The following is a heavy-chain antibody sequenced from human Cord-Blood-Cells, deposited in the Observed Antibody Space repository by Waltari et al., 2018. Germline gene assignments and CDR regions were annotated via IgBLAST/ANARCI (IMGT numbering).Heavy chain of an antibody. CDR1: GFTFSSSS. V-gene: IGHV3-48*02. D-gene: IGHD5-12*01. J-gene: IGHJ3*02. Sequence: EVQLVESGGGWVQPGGSLRLSCAASGFTFSSSSMTWFRRAPGKGLEWVSYISSSSSTIYYADSVKGRFTISRDNAKNSLYLQMNSLRDEDTAVYYCATVEMATTEDAFDIWGQGTMVTVSS. CDR3: ATVEMATTEDAFDI. CDR2: ISSSSSTI.